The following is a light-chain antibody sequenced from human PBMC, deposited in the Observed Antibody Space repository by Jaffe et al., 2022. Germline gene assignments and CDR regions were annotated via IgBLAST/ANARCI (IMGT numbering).Light chain of an antibody. Sequence: DIQMTQSPSTLSASVGDRVTITCRASQSINNWLAWYQQKPGKAPNLLIYKASSLESGVPSRFSGSGFGTEFTLTISSLQSDDFATYYCQQYNSFWTFGQGTKVEIK. V-gene: IGKV1-5*03. CDR2: KAS. CDR3: QQYNSFWT. CDR1: QSINNW. J-gene: IGKJ1*01.